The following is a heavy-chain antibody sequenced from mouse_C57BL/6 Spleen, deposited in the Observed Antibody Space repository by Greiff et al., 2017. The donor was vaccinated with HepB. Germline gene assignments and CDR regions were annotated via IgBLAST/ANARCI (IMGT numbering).Heavy chain of an antibody. J-gene: IGHJ3*01. CDR1: GYTFTDYY. Sequence: VHLVESGAELVRPGASVKLSCKASGYTFTDYYINWVKQRPGQGLEWIARIYPGSGNTYYNEKFKGKATLTAEKSSSTAYMQLSSLTSEDSAVYFCARSTVARFAYWGQGTLVTVSA. CDR3: ARSTVARFAY. V-gene: IGHV1-76*01. D-gene: IGHD1-1*01. CDR2: IYPGSGNT.